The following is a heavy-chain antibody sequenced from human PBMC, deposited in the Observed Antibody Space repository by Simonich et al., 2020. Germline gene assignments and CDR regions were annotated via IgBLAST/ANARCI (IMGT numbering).Heavy chain of an antibody. Sequence: QLQLQESGPGLVKPSEPLSLTCTVSGGSISSRSYYWGWIRQPPGKGLEWIGSIYYSVSTYYNPSLKSRVTISVDTSKNQFSLKLSSVTAADTAVYYCARWAYSSSYFDYWGQGTLVTVSS. J-gene: IGHJ4*02. D-gene: IGHD6-6*01. CDR1: GGSISSRSYY. CDR2: IYYSVST. V-gene: IGHV4-39*01. CDR3: ARWAYSSSYFDY.